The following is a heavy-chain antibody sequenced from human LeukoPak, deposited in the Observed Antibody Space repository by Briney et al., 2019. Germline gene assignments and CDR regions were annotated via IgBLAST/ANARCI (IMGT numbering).Heavy chain of an antibody. V-gene: IGHV3-74*01. Sequence: GGSLRLSCAASGFTFSNYWMHWVRQDPEKGLVWVSRISSDGTNANYADSVKGRFTISRDNAKNTLYLQMNSLRAEDTAVYYCVLLSLTPGWGQGTLVTVSA. D-gene: IGHD3-10*01. CDR1: GFTFSNYW. J-gene: IGHJ4*02. CDR3: VLLSLTPG. CDR2: ISSDGTNA.